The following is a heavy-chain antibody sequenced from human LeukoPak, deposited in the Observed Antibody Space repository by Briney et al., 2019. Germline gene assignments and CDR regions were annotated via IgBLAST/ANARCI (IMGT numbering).Heavy chain of an antibody. Sequence: GGSLRLSCAASGFTFSTYEMNSVRQAPGKGLELVSYISSSAGTMYYADSVTGRFTVSRDNAKNSLYLQLNSLRAEDTAVYYCVREGGYNHFDYWGQGTLVTVSS. CDR2: ISSSAGTM. D-gene: IGHD5-24*01. CDR3: VREGGYNHFDY. J-gene: IGHJ4*02. V-gene: IGHV3-48*03. CDR1: GFTFSTYE.